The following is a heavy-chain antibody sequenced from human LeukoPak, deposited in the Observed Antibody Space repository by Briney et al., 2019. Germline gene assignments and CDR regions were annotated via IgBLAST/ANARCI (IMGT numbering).Heavy chain of an antibody. V-gene: IGHV4-59*08. Sequence: SETLSLTCTVSGGSISSYYWSWIRQPPGKGLEWIGYIYYSGNTNCNPSLKSRVTISVDTSKNQFSLKVTSVTAADTAVYYCGRQRKRKDASDIWGQGTMVSVSS. CDR2: IYYSGNT. J-gene: IGHJ3*02. CDR3: GRQRKRKDASDI. CDR1: GGSISSYY.